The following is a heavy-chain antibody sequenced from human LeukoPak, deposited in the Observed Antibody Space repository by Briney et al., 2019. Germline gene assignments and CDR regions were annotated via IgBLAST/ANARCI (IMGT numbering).Heavy chain of an antibody. Sequence: GESLKISCKGSGYSFTSYWIGWVRQMPGKGLEWVSVIYSGGTTYYADSVKGRFTISRHKSKNTLYLQMNSLRAEDTAVYYCSTSKYSYGFLDYWGQGTLVTVSS. CDR3: STSKYSYGFLDY. V-gene: IGHV3-53*04. CDR2: IYSGGTT. J-gene: IGHJ4*02. CDR1: GYSFTSYW. D-gene: IGHD5-18*01.